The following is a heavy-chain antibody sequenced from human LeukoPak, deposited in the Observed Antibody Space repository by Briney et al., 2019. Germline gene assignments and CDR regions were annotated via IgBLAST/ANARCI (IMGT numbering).Heavy chain of an antibody. V-gene: IGHV4-59*08. CDR3: ARGPYSYDSSGAFDI. CDR2: IYYSGST. J-gene: IGHJ3*02. CDR1: NGSISSYY. D-gene: IGHD3-22*01. Sequence: SETLPLTCTVSNGSISSYYWSWIRQPPGKGLEWIGYIYYSGSTNYNPSLKSRVTISVDTSKNQFSLKLSSVTAADTAVYFCARGPYSYDSSGAFDIWGQGTMVTVSS.